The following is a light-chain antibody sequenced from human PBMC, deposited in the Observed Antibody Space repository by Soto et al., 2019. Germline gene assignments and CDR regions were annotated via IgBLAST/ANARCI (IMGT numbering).Light chain of an antibody. CDR1: QNINNY. V-gene: IGKV1-33*01. J-gene: IGKJ5*01. CDR2: DAS. CDR3: QQYEKLPT. Sequence: IPMTQSASSLPASVGASATITRQASQNINNYLNWHQPPPGRAPKLLIYDASNLEAGVPSRFRGGASGTDSTFTISRLKPEDIATYYCQQYEKLPTFGQGTRLEIK.